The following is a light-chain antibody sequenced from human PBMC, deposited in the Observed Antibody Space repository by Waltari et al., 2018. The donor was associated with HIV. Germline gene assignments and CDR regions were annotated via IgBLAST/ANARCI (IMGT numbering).Light chain of an antibody. Sequence: QSVLTQPPSASGTPGQRVTLSCSGSSSNIGGNTVYWFQQLPGTAPKLLIYTNNQRPSGVPDRFSGSKSGTSASLAISGLQSEDEADYYCAAWDDSLNGVVFGGGTKLTVL. V-gene: IGLV1-44*01. CDR2: TNN. CDR3: AAWDDSLNGVV. CDR1: SSNIGGNT. J-gene: IGLJ2*01.